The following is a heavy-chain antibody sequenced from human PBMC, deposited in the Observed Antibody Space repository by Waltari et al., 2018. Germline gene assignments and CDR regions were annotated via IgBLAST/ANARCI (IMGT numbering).Heavy chain of an antibody. CDR1: GGSINSYY. CDR2: IHYSGST. CDR3: ARLTGYSQESFFDH. Sequence: QVQLQESGPGLVKPSETLSLTCAVSGGSINSYYWSWIRQPPGKGLEWIGQIHYSGSTTYRSSLRSRLSISLDTSKNQFSLKLRSVSAADTAIYYCARLTGYSQESFFDHWGQGALITVSS. J-gene: IGHJ4*02. V-gene: IGHV4-59*01. D-gene: IGHD3-9*01.